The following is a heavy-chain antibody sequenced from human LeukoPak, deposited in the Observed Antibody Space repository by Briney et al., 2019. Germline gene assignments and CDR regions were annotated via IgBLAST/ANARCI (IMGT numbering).Heavy chain of an antibody. CDR3: ARGGYFDY. CDR2: ISYDGSNK. Sequence: PGGSLRLSCAASGFTFSSYAMHWVRQAPGKGLEWVAVISYDGSNKYYADSVKGRFTISRDNSKNTLYLQMNSLRAEGTAVYYCARGGYFDYWGQGTLVTVSS. D-gene: IGHD3-16*01. J-gene: IGHJ4*02. V-gene: IGHV3-30-3*01. CDR1: GFTFSSYA.